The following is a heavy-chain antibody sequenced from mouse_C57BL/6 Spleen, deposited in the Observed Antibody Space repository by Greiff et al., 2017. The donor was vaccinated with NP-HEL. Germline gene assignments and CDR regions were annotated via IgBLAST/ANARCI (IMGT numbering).Heavy chain of an antibody. J-gene: IGHJ2*01. V-gene: IGHV1-82*01. CDR1: GYAFSSSW. Sequence: VQLQESGPELVKPGASVKISCKASGYAFSSSWMNWVKQRPGKGLEWIGRIYPGDGDTNYNGKFKGKATLTADKSSSTAYMQLSSLTSEDSAVYFCARWTTVVATRDYWGQGTTLTVSS. D-gene: IGHD1-1*01. CDR2: IYPGDGDT. CDR3: ARWTTVVATRDY.